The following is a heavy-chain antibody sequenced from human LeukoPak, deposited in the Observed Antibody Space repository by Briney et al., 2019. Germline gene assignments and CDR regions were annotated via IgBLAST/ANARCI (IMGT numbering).Heavy chain of an antibody. J-gene: IGHJ3*02. V-gene: IGHV4-59*01. Sequence: SETLSLTCTVSGGSISGYYWSWIRQPPGKGLEWIGYIYSSGTTNYNPSLKSQITISLDTSKNQFSLKLSSVTAADTAVYYCARAGSGYSFDIWGQGTMVTVSS. CDR3: ARAGSGYSFDI. CDR2: IYSSGTT. D-gene: IGHD3-22*01. CDR1: GGSISGYY.